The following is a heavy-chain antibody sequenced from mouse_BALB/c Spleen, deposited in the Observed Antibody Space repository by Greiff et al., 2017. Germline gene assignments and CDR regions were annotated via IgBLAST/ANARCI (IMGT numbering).Heavy chain of an antibody. CDR3: ARQGLLLRYSMDY. Sequence: EVKLVESGGGLVKPGGSLKLSCAASGFAFSSYDMSWVRQTPEKRLEWVAYISSGGGSTYYPDTVKGRFTISRDNAKNTLYLQMSSLKSEDTAMYYCARQGLLLRYSMDYWGQGTSVTVSS. CDR2: ISSGGGST. CDR1: GFAFSSYD. V-gene: IGHV5-12-1*01. J-gene: IGHJ4*01. D-gene: IGHD1-1*01.